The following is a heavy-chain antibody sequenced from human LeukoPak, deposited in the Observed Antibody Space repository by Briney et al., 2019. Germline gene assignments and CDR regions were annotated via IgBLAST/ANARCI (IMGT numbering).Heavy chain of an antibody. CDR3: ARRRIAVAAAHSDY. CDR1: GFTFSSYS. Sequence: PGGSLRLSCAASGFTFSSYSMNWVRQAPGKGLEWVSSISSSSSYIYYADSVKGRFTISRDNAKNSLYLQMNSLRAEDTAVYYCARRRIAVAAAHSDYWGQGTLVTVSS. CDR2: ISSSSSYI. D-gene: IGHD6-19*01. J-gene: IGHJ4*02. V-gene: IGHV3-21*01.